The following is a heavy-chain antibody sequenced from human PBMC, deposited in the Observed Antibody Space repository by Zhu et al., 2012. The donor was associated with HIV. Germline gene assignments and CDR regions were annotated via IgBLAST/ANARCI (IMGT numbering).Heavy chain of an antibody. CDR3: ARHSWTATDYFDY. J-gene: IGHJ4*02. D-gene: IGHD3-3*02. CDR1: GSSIISTYY. V-gene: IGHV4-38-2*01. CDR2: NYHSETT. Sequence: QVQLQESGPGLVKPSETLSLTCAVSGSSIISTYYWGWIRQPPGKGLEWIGSNYHSETTYYNPSLKSRVTISMDTANNQFSLKLSSVTAADTAVYYCARHSWTATDYFDYWGQGTLVTVSS.